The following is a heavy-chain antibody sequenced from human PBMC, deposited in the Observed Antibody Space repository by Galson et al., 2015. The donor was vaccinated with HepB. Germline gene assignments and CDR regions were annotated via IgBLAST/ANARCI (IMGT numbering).Heavy chain of an antibody. J-gene: IGHJ5*01. D-gene: IGHD2/OR15-2a*01. CDR3: ARDLIGMGSLDP. CDR1: GGSISSGGYY. CDR2: SFHSGIP. Sequence: TLSLTCTVSGGSISSGGYYWSWIRQYPGKGLEWIGYSFHSGIPQYSPSLKSRLTISVDTSKNQFSLRLNSVTAADTAVYYCARDLIGMGSLDPWGRGTLVTVSS. V-gene: IGHV4-31*03.